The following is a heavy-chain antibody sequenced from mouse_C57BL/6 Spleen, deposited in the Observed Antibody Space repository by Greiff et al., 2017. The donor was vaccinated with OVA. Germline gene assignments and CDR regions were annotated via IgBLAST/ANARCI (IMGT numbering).Heavy chain of an antibody. CDR3: ARHRELDYRAMDY. Sequence: QVQLKESGPGLVAPSQSLSITCTVSGFSLTSYGVHWVRQPPGKGLEWLVVIWSDGSTTYNSALKSRLSISKDNSKSQVFLKMNSLQTDDTAMYYCARHRELDYRAMDYWGQGTSVTVSS. J-gene: IGHJ4*01. CDR1: GFSLTSYG. D-gene: IGHD1-1*02. CDR2: IWSDGST. V-gene: IGHV2-6-1*01.